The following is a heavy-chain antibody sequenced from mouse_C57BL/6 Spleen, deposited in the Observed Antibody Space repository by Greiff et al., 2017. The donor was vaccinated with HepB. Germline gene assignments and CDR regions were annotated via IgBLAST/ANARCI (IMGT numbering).Heavy chain of an antibody. CDR1: GFNIKDDY. D-gene: IGHD1-1*01. CDR2: IDPENGDT. V-gene: IGHV14-4*01. J-gene: IGHJ4*01. Sequence: VQLQQSGAELVRPGASVKLSCTASGFNIKDDYMHWVKQRPEQGLEWIGWIDPENGDTEYASKFQGKATITADTSSNTAYLQLSSLTSEDTAVYDCTTGGSSSYYAMDYWGQGTSVTVSS. CDR3: TTGGSSSYYAMDY.